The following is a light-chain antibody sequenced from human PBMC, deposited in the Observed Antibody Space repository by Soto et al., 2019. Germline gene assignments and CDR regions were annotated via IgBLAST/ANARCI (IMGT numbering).Light chain of an antibody. V-gene: IGLV1-40*01. CDR3: QSYDKRLTAYV. CDR1: SSSIGAGYE. Sequence: QSVLTQPPSVSGAPGQRVTISCSGTSSSIGAGYEVHWYHQLPGTAPKLVVSGNGNRPSGVPDRLSASKSGTSASLAITGLQDEDEGHYYCQSYDKRLTAYVFGTGTKGTVL. CDR2: GNG. J-gene: IGLJ1*01.